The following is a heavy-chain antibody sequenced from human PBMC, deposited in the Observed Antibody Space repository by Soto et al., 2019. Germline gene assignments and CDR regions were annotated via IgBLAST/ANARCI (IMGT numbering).Heavy chain of an antibody. CDR2: INAGNGNT. V-gene: IGHV1-3*01. Sequence: ASVKVSFKASGYTFTSYAMHWVRQAPGQRLEWMGWINAGNGNTKYSQKFQGRVTITRDTSASTAYMELSSLRSEDTAVYYCARVRCGGDCYLIDYWGQGTLVTVSS. CDR1: GYTFTSYA. J-gene: IGHJ4*02. CDR3: ARVRCGGDCYLIDY. D-gene: IGHD2-21*02.